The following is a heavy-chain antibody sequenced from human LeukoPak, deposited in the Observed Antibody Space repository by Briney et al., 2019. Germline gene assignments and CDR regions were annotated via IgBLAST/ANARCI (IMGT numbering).Heavy chain of an antibody. CDR3: ARGTVTTGGGGDY. CDR1: GFTVSSNY. D-gene: IGHD4-17*01. CDR2: ISTGSSTI. V-gene: IGHV3-48*02. J-gene: IGHJ4*02. Sequence: PGGSLRLSCAASGFTVSSNYMNWVRQAPGKGLEWVSYISTGSSTIYYADSVKGRFTISRDNAKNSLYLQMNSLRDEDTAVYYCARGTVTTGGGGDYWGQGTLVTVSS.